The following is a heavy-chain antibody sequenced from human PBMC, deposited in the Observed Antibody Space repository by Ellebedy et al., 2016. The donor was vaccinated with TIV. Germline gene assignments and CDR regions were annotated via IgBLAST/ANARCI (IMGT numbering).Heavy chain of an antibody. Sequence: GESLKISCAASGFTFSAYGLHWVRQAPGKGLVWVAVIWRVGNREIYADSVKVRFTISRDNSKNTVFLQMNSLRAEYTAVYYCARESDLGSIGAGFDYWGQGDLVTVSS. CDR1: GFTFSAYG. CDR2: IWRVGNRE. CDR3: ARESDLGSIGAGFDY. J-gene: IGHJ4*02. D-gene: IGHD3-3*01. V-gene: IGHV3-33*01.